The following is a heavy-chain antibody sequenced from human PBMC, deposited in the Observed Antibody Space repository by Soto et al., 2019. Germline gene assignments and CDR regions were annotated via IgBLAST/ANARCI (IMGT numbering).Heavy chain of an antibody. CDR1: VGTFSDYN. CDR2: IIPKLGIT. Sequence: VQLVQSGAEAKRPGSSVKVSCKAPVGTFSDYNIAWVRQARGQGLEWMGRIIPKLGITHYAHKFQVRVRITADKATSTAYMELTSLRYEATAGYFCGRVEGTRTTNFYHYMDVWGEGTAVTVS. D-gene: IGHD2-8*01. V-gene: IGHV1-69*02. CDR3: GRVEGTRTTNFYHYMDV. J-gene: IGHJ6*03.